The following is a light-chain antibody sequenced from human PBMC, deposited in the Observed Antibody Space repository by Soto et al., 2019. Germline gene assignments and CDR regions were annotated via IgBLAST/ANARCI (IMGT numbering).Light chain of an antibody. V-gene: IGKV1-5*01. J-gene: IGKJ5*01. CDR2: DAS. CDR1: QNIRSR. CDR3: QQSETYPLT. Sequence: PMTQSPSTLSASVGDRVTITCRASQNIRSRLAWFQQKPGKAPNLLIYDASTLMSGVPSRFSGSGSGTEFTLTISSLQPGDFATYYCQQSETYPLTFGQGTRLEIK.